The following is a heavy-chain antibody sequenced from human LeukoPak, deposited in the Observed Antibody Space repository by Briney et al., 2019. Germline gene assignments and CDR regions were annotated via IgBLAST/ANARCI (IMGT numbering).Heavy chain of an antibody. J-gene: IGHJ5*02. V-gene: IGHV4-59*01. D-gene: IGHD2-15*01. Sequence: PSETLSLTCAVSVGSMSSYYWSWIRQPPGKGLEWIGYIYYSGSTKYNPSLKSRVTMSVDTSKNPSSLKVSSVTAADTAVYYCARAVVVAATVKWSDPWGQGTLVTVSS. CDR3: ARAVVVAATVKWSDP. CDR2: IYYSGST. CDR1: VGSMSSYY.